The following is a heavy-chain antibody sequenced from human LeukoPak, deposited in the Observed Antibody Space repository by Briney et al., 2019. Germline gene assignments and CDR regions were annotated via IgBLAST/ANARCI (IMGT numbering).Heavy chain of an antibody. CDR1: GFTFSGYW. CDR3: TRAGYSSGFDS. V-gene: IGHV3-74*03. CDR2: INSDGYSI. Sequence: PGGSLRLSCAASGFTFSGYWMHWVRQAPWKGLVWVSRINSDGYSITYADSVKGRFTISRDNAKNTLYLQMNSLIAEDTAVYFCTRAGYSSGFDSWGQGTLVTVSS. J-gene: IGHJ5*01. D-gene: IGHD6-19*01.